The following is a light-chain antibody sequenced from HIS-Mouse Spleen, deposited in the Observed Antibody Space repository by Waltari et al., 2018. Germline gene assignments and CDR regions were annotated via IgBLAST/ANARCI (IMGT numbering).Light chain of an antibody. Sequence: SYELTQPPSVSVSPGQTASITCSGAQLGDKCACLYQQKPGQSPVLVIYQDSKRPSGIPERFSGSNSGNTATLTISGTQAMDEADYYCQAWDSSTAVFGGGTKLTVL. CDR3: QAWDSSTAV. CDR2: QDS. CDR1: QLGDKC. V-gene: IGLV3-1*01. J-gene: IGLJ2*01.